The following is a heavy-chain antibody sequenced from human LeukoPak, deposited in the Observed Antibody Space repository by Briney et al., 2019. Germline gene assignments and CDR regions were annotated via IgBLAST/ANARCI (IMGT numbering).Heavy chain of an antibody. J-gene: IGHJ6*03. D-gene: IGHD5-18*01. CDR1: GYTFTGYY. CDR3: ARGLLSGDSFGYYNYYMDV. V-gene: IGHV1-2*04. CDR2: INPNSGGT. Sequence: ASVKVSCKASGYTFTGYYMHWVRQAPGQGLEWMGWINPNSGGTNYAQKFQGWVTMTRDTSISTAYMELSSLISEDTAVYYCARGLLSGDSFGYYNYYMDVWGKGTTVTVSS.